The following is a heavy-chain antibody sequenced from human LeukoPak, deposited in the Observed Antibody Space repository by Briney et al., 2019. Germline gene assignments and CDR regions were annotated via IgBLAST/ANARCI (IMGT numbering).Heavy chain of an antibody. CDR2: IRYDGSNK. CDR1: GFTFSSYG. D-gene: IGHD1-26*01. J-gene: IGHJ6*03. CDR3: AKGYGWEASYYYYYMDV. Sequence: PGGSLRLSCAASGFTFSSYGMHWVRQAPGKGLEWVTFIRYDGSNKYYADSVKGRFTISRDNSKNTLYRRMNSLRAEDTAAYYCAKGYGWEASYYYYYMDVWGKGTTVTISS. V-gene: IGHV3-30*02.